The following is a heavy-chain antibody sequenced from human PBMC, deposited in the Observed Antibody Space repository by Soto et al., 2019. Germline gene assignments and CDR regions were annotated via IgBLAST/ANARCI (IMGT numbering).Heavy chain of an antibody. J-gene: IGHJ4*02. CDR2: FDPEDGET. D-gene: IGHD3-10*01. CDR1: GYTFTSYG. Sequence: ASVKVSCKASGYTFTSYGISWVRQAPGKGLEWMGGFDPEDGETIYAQKFQGRVTMTEDTSTDTAYMELSSLRSEDTAVYYCATITMVRGVRAYWGQGTLVTVSS. CDR3: ATITMVRGVRAY. V-gene: IGHV1-24*01.